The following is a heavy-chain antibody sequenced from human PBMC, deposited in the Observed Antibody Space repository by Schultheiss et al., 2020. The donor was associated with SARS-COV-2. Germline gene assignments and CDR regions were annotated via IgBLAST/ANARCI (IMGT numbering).Heavy chain of an antibody. CDR1: GGSISSYY. Sequence: SETLSLTCTVSGGSISSYYWSWIRQPPGKGLEWIGYIYYSGSTNYNPSLKSRVTISVDTSKNQFSLKLSSVTAADTAVYYCARQVVLMVYAVGFDYWGQGTLVTVSS. CDR2: IYYSGST. V-gene: IGHV4-59*08. J-gene: IGHJ4*02. CDR3: ARQVVLMVYAVGFDY. D-gene: IGHD2-8*01.